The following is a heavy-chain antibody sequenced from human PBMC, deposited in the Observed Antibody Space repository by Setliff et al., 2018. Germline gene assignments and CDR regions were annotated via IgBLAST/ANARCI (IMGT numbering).Heavy chain of an antibody. J-gene: IGHJ4*02. CDR2: IGSYSGNA. Sequence: ASVKVSCKASGYTFTDYGITWVRQAPGQGLEWMGWIGSYSGNAYYAHKLQGRVTMTTDTSTGTAYLELRSLRSDDTAVYYCARLVRYCTTTTCQSVPGAEVWGQGTLVTVSS. D-gene: IGHD2-8*01. CDR1: GYTFTDYG. CDR3: ARLVRYCTTTTCQSVPGAEV. V-gene: IGHV1-18*01.